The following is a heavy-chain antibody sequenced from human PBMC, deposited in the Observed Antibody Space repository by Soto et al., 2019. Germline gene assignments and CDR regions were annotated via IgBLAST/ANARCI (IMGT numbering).Heavy chain of an antibody. CDR3: ARAIKRTIFGVHYYYGMDV. CDR1: GGTSSSYA. Sequence: SVKVSCKASGGTSSSYAISWVRQAPGQGLEWMGGIIPIFGTANYAQKFQGRDTITADEPTSTAYMELSSLRSEDTAVYYCARAIKRTIFGVHYYYGMDVWGQGTTVTVSS. J-gene: IGHJ6*02. D-gene: IGHD3-3*01. CDR2: IIPIFGTA. V-gene: IGHV1-69*13.